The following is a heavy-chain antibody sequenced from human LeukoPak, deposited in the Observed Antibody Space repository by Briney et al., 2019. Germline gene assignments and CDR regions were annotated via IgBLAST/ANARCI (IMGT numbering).Heavy chain of an antibody. V-gene: IGHV3-23*01. CDR1: GLTFSSYA. J-gene: IGHJ4*02. Sequence: PGGSLRLSCAPSGLTFSSYAMSWVRQATGKGLEWVSAISGSGGSTYYADSVKGRFTISRDNSKNTLYLQMNSLRAEDTAVYYCAKGWFRELTQRWGQGTLVTVSS. CDR2: ISGSGGST. D-gene: IGHD3-10*01. CDR3: AKGWFRELTQR.